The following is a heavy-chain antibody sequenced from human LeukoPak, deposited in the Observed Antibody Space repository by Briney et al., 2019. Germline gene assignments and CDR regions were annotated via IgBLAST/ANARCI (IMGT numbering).Heavy chain of an antibody. CDR3: ARASGDYLHFDY. D-gene: IGHD4-17*01. Sequence: GGSLRLSCAASGFPFSSYFMNWVRQAPGKGLEWVSSISGSSSYIYDADSVKGRFTISRDNAKNSLYLQINSLRAEDTAVYYCARASGDYLHFDYWGQGTLVTVSS. CDR1: GFPFSSYF. CDR2: ISGSSSYI. V-gene: IGHV3-21*04. J-gene: IGHJ4*02.